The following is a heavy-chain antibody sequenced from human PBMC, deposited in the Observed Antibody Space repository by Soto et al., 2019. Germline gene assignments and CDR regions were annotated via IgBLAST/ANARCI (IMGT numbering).Heavy chain of an antibody. J-gene: IGHJ4*02. CDR3: ARERSTYYYDSSGLDY. D-gene: IGHD3-22*01. CDR2: IWYDGSNK. Sequence: QVQLVESGGGVVQPGRSLRLSCAASGFTFSSYGMHWVRQAPGKGLEWVAVIWYDGSNKYYADSVKGRFTISRDNSKNTLNRQMNSLRAEDTAVYYCARERSTYYYDSSGLDYWGQGTLVTVSS. V-gene: IGHV3-33*01. CDR1: GFTFSSYG.